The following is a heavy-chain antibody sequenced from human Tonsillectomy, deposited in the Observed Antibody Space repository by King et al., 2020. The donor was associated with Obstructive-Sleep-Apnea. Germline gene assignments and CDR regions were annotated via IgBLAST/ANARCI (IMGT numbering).Heavy chain of an antibody. CDR2: ISSSSSYI. V-gene: IGHV3-21*01. Sequence: VQLVESGGGLVKPGGSLRLSCAASGFTFSDYYMNWVGQAPGKGLQGVSSISSSSSYIYYADSVKGRFTISRDNAKNSLYLQMKSLRVEDTAVYYCAGDGYYYDSSGSYYFDYWGQGTLVTVSS. CDR3: AGDGYYYDSSGSYYFDY. J-gene: IGHJ4*02. D-gene: IGHD3-22*01. CDR1: GFTFSDYY.